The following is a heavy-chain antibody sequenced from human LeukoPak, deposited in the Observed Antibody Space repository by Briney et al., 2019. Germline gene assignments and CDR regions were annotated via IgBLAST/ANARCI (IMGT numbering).Heavy chain of an antibody. D-gene: IGHD6-19*01. CDR1: GYTFTGYY. CDR3: ARVPERIAVAGTYYYYYYMDV. J-gene: IGHJ6*03. CDR2: INPNSGGT. Sequence: ASVKVSCKASGYTFTGYYMHWVRQAPGQGLEWMGWINPNSGGTNYAQKFQGRVTMTRDTSINTAYMELSRLRSDDTAVYYCARVPERIAVAGTYYYYYYMDVWGKGTTVTISS. V-gene: IGHV1-2*02.